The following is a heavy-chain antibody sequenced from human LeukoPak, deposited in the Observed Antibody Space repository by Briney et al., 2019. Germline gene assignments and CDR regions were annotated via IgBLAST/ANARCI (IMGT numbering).Heavy chain of an antibody. CDR3: ARGDSSSPALFNY. CDR1: GYSFTSYW. CDR2: IDPGDSYT. J-gene: IGHJ4*02. V-gene: IGHV5-10-1*01. D-gene: IGHD6-13*01. Sequence: GESLKISCRGSGYSFTSYWISWVRQMPGKGLEWMGRIDPGDSYTNYSPSFQGHVTISADKSISTAYLQWSSLKASDTAMYYCARGDSSSPALFNYWGQGTLVTVSS.